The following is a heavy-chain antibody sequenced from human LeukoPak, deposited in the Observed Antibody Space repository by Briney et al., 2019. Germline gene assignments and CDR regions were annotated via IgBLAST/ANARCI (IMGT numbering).Heavy chain of an antibody. V-gene: IGHV3-15*01. Sequence: GGSLRLSCAASGFTFSNAWMSWVRQAPGKGLEWVGRIKSKTDGGTTDYAAPVKGRFTISRDDSKNTLYLQMNSLKTEDTAVYYCTTALLRFLEFSFDYWGQGTLVTVSS. CDR2: IKSKTDGGTT. J-gene: IGHJ4*02. CDR1: GFTFSNAW. CDR3: TTALLRFLEFSFDY. D-gene: IGHD3-3*01.